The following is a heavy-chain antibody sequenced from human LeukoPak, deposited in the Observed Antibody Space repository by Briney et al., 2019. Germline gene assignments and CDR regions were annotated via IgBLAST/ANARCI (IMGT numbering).Heavy chain of an antibody. CDR1: GFTFDMYA. Sequence: GGSLRLSCAPSGFTFDMYAMHWVRQAPGKGLEGVAVISYDGGNRNYADSVKGRFTISRDNSKNTLYLEMNSLGPEDTAVYYCARDSPFSSGWSQNYFDYWGQGTLVTVSS. D-gene: IGHD6-19*01. V-gene: IGHV3-30*04. CDR2: ISYDGGNR. CDR3: ARDSPFSSGWSQNYFDY. J-gene: IGHJ4*02.